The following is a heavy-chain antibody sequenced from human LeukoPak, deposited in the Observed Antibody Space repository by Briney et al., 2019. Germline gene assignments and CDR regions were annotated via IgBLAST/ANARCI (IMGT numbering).Heavy chain of an antibody. CDR1: GYSFTSYW. CDR3: ARQTAMGRSGDY. D-gene: IGHD7-27*01. V-gene: IGHV5-51*01. CDR2: IDPSDSET. J-gene: IGHJ4*02. Sequence: GESLKISCKASGYSFTSYWIGWVRHMPGKGLEWMGIIDPSDSETRYTPSFQGQVTISVHKSLTTAYLQWNSLKASDTAMYYCARQTAMGRSGDYWGQGTLVTVSS.